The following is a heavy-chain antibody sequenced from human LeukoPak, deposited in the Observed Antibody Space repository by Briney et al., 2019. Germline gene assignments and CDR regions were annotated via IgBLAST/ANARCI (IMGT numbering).Heavy chain of an antibody. CDR2: ISGSGGST. D-gene: IGHD3-3*01. CDR3: ASLMEWPSPFDY. J-gene: IGHJ4*02. Sequence: PGGSLRLSCAASGFTFSIYAMSWVRQAPGKGLEWVSGISGSGGSTYYADSVKGRFTISRDNSKNTLYLQMNSLRAEDTAVYYCASLMEWPSPFDYWGQGTLVTVSS. V-gene: IGHV3-23*01. CDR1: GFTFSIYA.